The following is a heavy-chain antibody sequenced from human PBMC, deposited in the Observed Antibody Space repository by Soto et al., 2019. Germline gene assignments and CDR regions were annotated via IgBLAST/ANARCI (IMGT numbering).Heavy chain of an antibody. J-gene: IGHJ3*02. CDR3: ATLVRITGPTWRSVGDFES. Sequence: SVQVSCKVSGYPLTELSMHWVRQAPGKGLEWMGGFDPEDGETIYAQKFQGRVTMTEDTSTDTAYMELSSLRSEDTAVYYCATLVRITGPTWRSVGDFESWGHGTMVTVS. V-gene: IGHV1-24*01. CDR1: GYPLTELS. CDR2: FDPEDGET. D-gene: IGHD1-20*01.